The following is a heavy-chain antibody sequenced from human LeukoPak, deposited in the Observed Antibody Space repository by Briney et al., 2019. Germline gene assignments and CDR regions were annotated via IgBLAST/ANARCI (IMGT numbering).Heavy chain of an antibody. CDR1: GGSISSYY. CDR3: ARDSIVDALDI. J-gene: IGHJ3*02. CDR2: IYYSGST. D-gene: IGHD1-26*01. V-gene: IGHV4-59*01. Sequence: PSETLSLTCTVSGGSISSYYWSWIRQPPGKGLEWIGYIYYSGSTNYNPSLKSRVAISVDTSKNQFSLKLSSVTAADTAVYYCARDSIVDALDIWGQGTMVTVSS.